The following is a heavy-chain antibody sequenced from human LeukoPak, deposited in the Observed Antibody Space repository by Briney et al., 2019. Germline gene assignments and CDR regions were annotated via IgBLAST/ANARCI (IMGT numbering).Heavy chain of an antibody. Sequence: SETLSLTRTVSGGSISSYYWSWIRQPPGKGLEWIGYIYYSGSTNYNPSLKSRVTISVDTSKNQFSLKLSSVTAADTAVYYCARDLGMRRYYFDYWGQGTLVTVSS. CDR1: GGSISSYY. J-gene: IGHJ4*02. CDR3: ARDLGMRRYYFDY. V-gene: IGHV4-59*01. CDR2: IYYSGST.